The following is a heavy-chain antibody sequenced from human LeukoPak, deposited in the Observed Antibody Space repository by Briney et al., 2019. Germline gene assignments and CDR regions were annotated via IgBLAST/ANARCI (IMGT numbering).Heavy chain of an antibody. CDR3: AKKRTPAGCFDY. CDR1: GFTFSSYA. D-gene: IGHD2-2*01. CDR2: VTAGGVST. J-gene: IGHJ4*02. Sequence: GGSLRLSCAASGFTFSSYAMSWVRQAPGKGLERVSAVTAGGVSTYYADSVKGRFTISRDNSKNTLFLQMNSLRVEDTAVYYCAKKRTPAGCFDYWGQGALVTVSS. V-gene: IGHV3-23*01.